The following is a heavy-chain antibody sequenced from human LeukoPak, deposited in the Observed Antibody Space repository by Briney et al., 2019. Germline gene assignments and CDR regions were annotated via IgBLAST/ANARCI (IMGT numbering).Heavy chain of an antibody. CDR2: ISAHNGDT. J-gene: IGHJ5*02. CDR3: ARVSCSGGNCYSNWFDP. D-gene: IGHD2-15*01. Sequence: ASVKVSCKASGYISTSYGISWVRQAPGQGLEWMGWISAHNGDTNYAQNLQGRVTMTTDTSTSTAYMELRSLRSDDSAVFYCARVSCSGGNCYSNWFDPWGQGTLVTVSS. CDR1: GYISTSYG. V-gene: IGHV1-18*01.